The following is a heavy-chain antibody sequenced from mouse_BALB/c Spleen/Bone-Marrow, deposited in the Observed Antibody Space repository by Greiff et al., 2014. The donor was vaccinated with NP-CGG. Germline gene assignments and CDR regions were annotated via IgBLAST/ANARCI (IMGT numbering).Heavy chain of an antibody. CDR1: GFTFSDYY. D-gene: IGHD2-10*02. Sequence: DVMLVESGGGLVKPGGSLKLSCAASGFTFSDYYMYWVRQTPEKRLEWVATISDGGGYTYYPDSVWGRFTISRDNAKNNLYLQMSSLKSEDTAMYYSARSGERYGAMDYWGQGTSVNVFS. V-gene: IGHV5-4*02. J-gene: IGHJ4*01. CDR3: ARSGERYGAMDY. CDR2: ISDGGGYT.